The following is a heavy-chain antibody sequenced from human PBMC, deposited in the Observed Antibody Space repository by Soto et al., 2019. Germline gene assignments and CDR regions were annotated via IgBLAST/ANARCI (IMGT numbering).Heavy chain of an antibody. J-gene: IGHJ4*02. D-gene: IGHD4-17*01. CDR3: ARSYYGVYFCY. CDR2: IDWDDDK. CDR1: GFSLSTSGMR. V-gene: IGHV2-70*04. Sequence: SGPTLVNPTQTLTLTCTFSGFSLSTSGMRVSWIRQPPGKALEWLARIDWDDDKFYSTSLKTRLTISKDTSKNQVVLTMTNMDPVDTATYYCARSYYGVYFCYWGQGTPGTLSS.